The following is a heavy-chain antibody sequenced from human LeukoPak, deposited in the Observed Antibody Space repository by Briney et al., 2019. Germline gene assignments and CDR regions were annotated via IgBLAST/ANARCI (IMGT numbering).Heavy chain of an antibody. J-gene: IGHJ3*02. CDR2: IYYSGST. V-gene: IGHV4-31*03. CDR3: ARAGPDAFDI. Sequence: SETLSLTCTVSGGSISSGGYYWSWIRQHPGKGLEWIGYIYYSGSTYYNPPLKSRVTISVDTSKNQFSLKLSSVTAADTAVYYCARAGPDAFDIWGQGTMVTVSS. CDR1: GGSISSGGYY.